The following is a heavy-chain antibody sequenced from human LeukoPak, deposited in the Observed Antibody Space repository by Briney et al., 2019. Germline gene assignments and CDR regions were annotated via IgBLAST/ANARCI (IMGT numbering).Heavy chain of an antibody. V-gene: IGHV4-31*11. CDR1: GVTIRGAGFY. CDR3: ARDFWSGYGYFDS. D-gene: IGHD3-3*01. J-gene: IGHJ4*02. CDR2: TYYSGTT. Sequence: SETLSLTCAASGVTIRGAGFYWTWLRQRPGKGLEWIGYTYYSGTTYYNPSLESRVTISIDTSQSQFSLKMSSVTAADTAVYHCARDFWSGYGYFDSWGQGVLVTVSS.